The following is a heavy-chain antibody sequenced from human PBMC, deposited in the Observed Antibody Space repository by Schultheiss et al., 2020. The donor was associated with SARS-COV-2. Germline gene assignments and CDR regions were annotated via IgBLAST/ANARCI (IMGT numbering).Heavy chain of an antibody. D-gene: IGHD5-18*01. V-gene: IGHV3-64*01. CDR1: GFTFSSYS. J-gene: IGHJ4*02. CDR2: ISSNGGST. CDR3: ARGRRYSYGFSDY. Sequence: GGSLRLSCAASGFTFSSYSMNWVRQAPGKGLEYVSAISSNGGSTYYANSVKGRFTISRDNSKNTLYLQMGSLRAEDMAVYYCARGRRYSYGFSDYWGQGTLVTVSS.